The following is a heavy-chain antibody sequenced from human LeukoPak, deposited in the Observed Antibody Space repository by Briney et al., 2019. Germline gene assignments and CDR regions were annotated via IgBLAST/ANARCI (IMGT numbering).Heavy chain of an antibody. CDR1: GFTFSSYA. V-gene: IGHV3-23*01. D-gene: IGHD2-2*01. Sequence: PGGSLRLSCAASGFTFSSYAMSWVRQAPGKGLEWVSAISGSGGSTYYADSVKGRFTISRDNSKNTLYLQMNSLRAEDTAVYYCAKSDGAVVVPAAPAGDYWGQGTLVTVSS. J-gene: IGHJ4*02. CDR2: ISGSGGST. CDR3: AKSDGAVVVPAAPAGDY.